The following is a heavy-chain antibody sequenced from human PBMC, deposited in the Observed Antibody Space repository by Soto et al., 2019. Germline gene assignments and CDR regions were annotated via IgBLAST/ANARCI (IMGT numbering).Heavy chain of an antibody. CDR3: ARGRGRDRRISYVSAAYYYYYGMDV. V-gene: IGHV4-34*01. CDR1: GGSFSGCY. Sequence: NPSETLSLTCAGHGGSFSGCYWRWIRELPGKGLEWIGEINHSGSTNYNPSLKSRVTISVDTSKNQFSLKLSSVTAADTAVYYCARGRGRDRRISYVSAAYYYYYGMDVWGQGTTVT. D-gene: IGHD5-18*01. J-gene: IGHJ6*02. CDR2: INHSGST.